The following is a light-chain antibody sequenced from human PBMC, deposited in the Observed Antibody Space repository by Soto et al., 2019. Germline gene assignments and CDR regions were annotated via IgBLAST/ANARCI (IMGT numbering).Light chain of an antibody. CDR2: EVS. CDR3: FSFTTDWTHV. J-gene: IGLJ1*01. Sequence: QSVLTQPASVSGSPGQSITISCTGSSSDIGAYNYVSWIQQYPGKAPKLIISEVSNRPSGVSNRFSGSKPGTAASLTISGLQTEDEADYFCFSFTTDWTHVFGTGTKVTV. CDR1: SSDIGAYNY. V-gene: IGLV2-14*01.